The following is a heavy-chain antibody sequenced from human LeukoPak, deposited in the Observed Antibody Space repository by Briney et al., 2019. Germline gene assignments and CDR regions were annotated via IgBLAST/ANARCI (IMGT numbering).Heavy chain of an antibody. J-gene: IGHJ4*02. D-gene: IGHD5-18*01. CDR3: ARGRIQLPPGY. Sequence: PGRSLRLSCAASGFTFSSYAMHWVRQAPGKGLEWVAVISYDGSNKYYADSVKGRFTISRDNSKNTLYLQMNSLRAEDTAVYYCARGRIQLPPGYWGQGTLVTVSS. CDR2: ISYDGSNK. CDR1: GFTFSSYA. V-gene: IGHV3-30*04.